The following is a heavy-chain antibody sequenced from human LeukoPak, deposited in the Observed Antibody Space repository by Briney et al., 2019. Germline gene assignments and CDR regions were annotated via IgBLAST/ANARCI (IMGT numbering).Heavy chain of an antibody. Sequence: GASVKVSCKASGYTFTSYDINWVRQATGQGLEWMGWMNPNSGNTSYAQKFQGRVTMTRNTSISTAYMELSSLRSEDTAVYYCAREGTVTTDNGMDVWGQGTTVTVSS. CDR2: MNPNSGNT. V-gene: IGHV1-8*01. CDR1: GYTFTSYD. D-gene: IGHD4-4*01. CDR3: AREGTVTTDNGMDV. J-gene: IGHJ6*02.